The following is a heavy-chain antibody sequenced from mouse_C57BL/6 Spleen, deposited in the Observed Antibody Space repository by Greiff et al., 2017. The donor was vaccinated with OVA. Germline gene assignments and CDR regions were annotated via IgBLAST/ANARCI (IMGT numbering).Heavy chain of an antibody. Sequence: VQLKESGPGLVKPSQSLSLTCSVTGYSITSGYYWNWIRQFPGNTLEWMGYISYDGSNNYNPSLKNRISITRDTSKNQFFLKLNSVTTEDTATYYWARGPRGGIDYWGQGTTLTVSS. CDR1: GYSITSGYY. CDR3: ARGPRGGIDY. V-gene: IGHV3-6*01. CDR2: ISYDGSN. J-gene: IGHJ2*01.